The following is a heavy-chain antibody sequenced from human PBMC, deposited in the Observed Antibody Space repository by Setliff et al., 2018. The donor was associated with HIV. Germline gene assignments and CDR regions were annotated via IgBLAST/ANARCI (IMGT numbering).Heavy chain of an antibody. D-gene: IGHD5-12*01. CDR1: GYSISSGYY. Sequence: LSLTCAVSGYSISSGYYWGWIRQPPGKGLEWIGSIYHSGSTYYHPSLTSRVTISVDTSKNQFSLKLSSVTAADTAVYYCARMYSGYDWSPAGARTRYFDYWGQGTLVTVSS. V-gene: IGHV4-38-2*01. CDR3: ARMYSGYDWSPAGARTRYFDY. CDR2: IYHSGST. J-gene: IGHJ4*02.